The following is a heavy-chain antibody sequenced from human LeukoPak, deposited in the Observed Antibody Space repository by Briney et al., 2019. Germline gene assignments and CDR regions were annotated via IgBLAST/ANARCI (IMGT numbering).Heavy chain of an antibody. CDR2: ISASGGMT. D-gene: IGHD3-16*01. CDR1: GFSFGSYG. J-gene: IGHJ3*02. CDR3: ARRGMGAPKYAFDI. Sequence: GGSLRLSCAASGFSFGSYGMIWVRQAPGKGLEWVSSISASGGMTYYADSVKGRCTSSRDNSKNMLYLQMNSVRAEDTAVYYCARRGMGAPKYAFDIWGQGTMVTVSS. V-gene: IGHV3-23*01.